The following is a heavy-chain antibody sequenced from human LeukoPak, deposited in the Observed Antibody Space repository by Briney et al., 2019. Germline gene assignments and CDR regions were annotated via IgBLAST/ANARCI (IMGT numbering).Heavy chain of an antibody. Sequence: GGSLRLSCAASGFTFSTYGMHWVRQAPGKGLEWVAVIWYDGSNKYYADSVKGRFTISRDNSKNTLYLQMNSLRAEDTAVYYCARSVPLGGYKYGYFDYWGQGTLVTVSS. CDR2: IWYDGSNK. CDR3: ARSVPLGGYKYGYFDY. J-gene: IGHJ4*02. V-gene: IGHV3-33*01. D-gene: IGHD5-18*01. CDR1: GFTFSTYG.